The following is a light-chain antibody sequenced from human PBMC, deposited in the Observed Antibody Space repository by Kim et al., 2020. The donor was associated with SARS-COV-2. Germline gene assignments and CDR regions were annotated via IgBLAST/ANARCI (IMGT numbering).Light chain of an antibody. J-gene: IGLJ3*02. V-gene: IGLV4-69*01. CDR3: QTWGTGIRV. CDR2: VNSDGSH. CDR1: SGHSSYA. Sequence: QLVLTQSPSASASLGASVKLTCTLSSGHSSYAIAWHQQQPEKGPRYLMKVNSDGSHTKGDGIPDRFSGSSSGTERYLTISSLQSEDEADYYCQTWGTGIRVFCGGTKLTVL.